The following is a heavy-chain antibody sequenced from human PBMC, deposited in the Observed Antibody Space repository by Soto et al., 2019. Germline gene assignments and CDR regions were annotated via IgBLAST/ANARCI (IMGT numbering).Heavy chain of an antibody. J-gene: IGHJ3*02. V-gene: IGHV5-10-1*01. CDR3: ARLNYYESSGFDI. CDR2: IDPSDSYT. D-gene: IGHD3-22*01. Sequence: PGESLKISCNGSGYSFTSYWIRWVRQMPGKGLEWMGRIDPSDSYTNYSPSFQGHVTISADKSISTAYLQWSSLKASDTAMYYCARLNYYESSGFDIWGQGTMVTVSS. CDR1: GYSFTSYW.